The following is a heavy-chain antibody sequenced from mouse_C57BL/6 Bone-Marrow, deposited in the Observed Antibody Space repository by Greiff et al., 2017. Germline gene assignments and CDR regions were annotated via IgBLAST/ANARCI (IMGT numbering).Heavy chain of an antibody. CDR1: GYTFTSYW. V-gene: IGHV1-69*01. Sequence: QVQLQQPGAELVMPGASVKLSCKASGYTFTSYWMHWVKQRPGQGLEWIGEIDPSDSYTNYNPKFKGKATLPVDKSSSTAYMQLSSLPSEDSAVYTCARCYGGPYYFDDWGQGTTLTVSA. J-gene: IGHJ2*01. D-gene: IGHD1-1*02. CDR2: IDPSDSYT. CDR3: ARCYGGPYYFDD.